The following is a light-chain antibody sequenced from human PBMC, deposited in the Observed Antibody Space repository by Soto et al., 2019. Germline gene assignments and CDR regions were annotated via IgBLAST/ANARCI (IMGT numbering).Light chain of an antibody. V-gene: IGKV3-11*01. CDR2: DAS. CDR1: QSLSSY. J-gene: IGKJ2*01. Sequence: EIVLTQSPAILSLSPGEGATLSCRASQSLSSYLAWYQQKPGQAPRLLIYDASNRATDIPARFSGSGSGTDFTLTISSLEPEDFAVYYCQQRSNWPRYTVGQGTKLEIK. CDR3: QQRSNWPRYT.